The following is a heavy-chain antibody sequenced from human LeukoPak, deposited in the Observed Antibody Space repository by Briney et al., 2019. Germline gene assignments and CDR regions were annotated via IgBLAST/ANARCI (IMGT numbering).Heavy chain of an antibody. CDR1: GGSISSSSYY. Sequence: SETRSLTCTVSGGSISSSSYYWGWIRQPPGKGLEYIGTIYYSGTSYYNPSLKSRVSISVDTSKNQFSLKLSSVTAAGTAVYYCARGVVIAPQTFDYWGQGTLVTVSS. J-gene: IGHJ4*02. CDR2: IYYSGTS. D-gene: IGHD2-21*01. CDR3: ARGVVIAPQTFDY. V-gene: IGHV4-39*07.